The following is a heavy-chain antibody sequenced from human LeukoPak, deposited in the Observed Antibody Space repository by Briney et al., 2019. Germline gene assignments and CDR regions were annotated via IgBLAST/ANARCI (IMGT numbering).Heavy chain of an antibody. CDR2: ISAYNSNT. D-gene: IGHD2-2*01. J-gene: IGHJ4*02. V-gene: IGHV1-18*01. Sequence: ASVTVSCKGSGYTFTGYGISWVRQAPGQGLEWMGWISAYNSNTNYAQKLQGRVTMTTHTSTSTAYMELRSLRSDDTDVYDCAREMPYFDYWGQGTLVTVSS. CDR1: GYTFTGYG. CDR3: AREMPYFDY.